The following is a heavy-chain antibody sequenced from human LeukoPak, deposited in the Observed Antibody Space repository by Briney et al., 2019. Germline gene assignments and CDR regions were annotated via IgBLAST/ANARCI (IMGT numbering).Heavy chain of an antibody. J-gene: IGHJ5*02. D-gene: IGHD3-22*01. Sequence: SETLSLTCTVSGGSISSYYWSWIRQPAGKGREWIGRIYISGSTNYNPSLKSRVTMSVDTSKNQFSLTLSSVTAADTAVYYCASYDSSGYNWFDPWGQGTLVTVSP. CDR3: ASYDSSGYNWFDP. CDR2: IYISGST. CDR1: GGSISSYY. V-gene: IGHV4-4*07.